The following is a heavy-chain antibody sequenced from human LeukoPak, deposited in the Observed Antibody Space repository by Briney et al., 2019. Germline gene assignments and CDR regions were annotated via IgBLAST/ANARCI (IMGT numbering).Heavy chain of an antibody. CDR1: GYTFTSYW. J-gene: IGHJ6*03. CDR2: IYPDDSDT. V-gene: IGHV5-51*01. CDR3: ARSIAVMSNFYMDV. D-gene: IGHD2-21*01. Sequence: GESLKISGKGSGYTFTSYWIGWVRQMPGKGLEWMGIIYPDDSDTRYSPSFQGQVTISADKSISTAYLQWSSLKASDTAMYYCARSIAVMSNFYMDVWGKGTTVTVSS.